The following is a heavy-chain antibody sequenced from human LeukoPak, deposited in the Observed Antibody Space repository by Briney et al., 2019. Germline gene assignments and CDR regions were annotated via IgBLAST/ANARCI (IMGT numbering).Heavy chain of an antibody. J-gene: IGHJ4*02. CDR3: AKAKTSGSYSAFDY. CDR2: VNWNSNSM. Sequence: GGSLRLSCAVSGFTSDVYAMHWVRQAPGKGLEWVSGVNWNSNSMDYADSVKGRFTISRDNAKNSLYLRMNSLRAEDTALYYCAKAKTSGSYSAFDYWGQGTLVTVSS. V-gene: IGHV3-9*02. CDR1: GFTSDVYA. D-gene: IGHD1-26*01.